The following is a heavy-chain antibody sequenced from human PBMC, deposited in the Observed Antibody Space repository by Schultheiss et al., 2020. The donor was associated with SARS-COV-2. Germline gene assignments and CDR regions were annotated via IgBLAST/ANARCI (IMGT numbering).Heavy chain of an antibody. CDR2: IATAGDT. V-gene: IGHV3-13*01. D-gene: IGHD6-6*01. Sequence: GESLKISCAAFGFTFSNYDMHWVRQATGKGLECVSAIATAGDTYYPGSVKGQFTISRENAKNSLYLQMNRLRAGDTAVYYCAKDLSGWYSSSSLYGMDVWGQGTTVTVSS. CDR3: AKDLSGWYSSSSLYGMDV. J-gene: IGHJ6*02. CDR1: GFTFSNYD.